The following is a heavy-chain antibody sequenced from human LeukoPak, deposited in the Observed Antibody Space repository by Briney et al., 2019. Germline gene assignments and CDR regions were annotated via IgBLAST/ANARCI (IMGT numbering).Heavy chain of an antibody. CDR2: IKQDGSEK. D-gene: IGHD3-10*01. CDR3: ARAGYGSGSYSHPIDY. CDR1: GFTFSSYW. Sequence: PGGSLRLSCAASGFTFSSYWMSWVRQAPGKGLEWVANIKQDGSEKYYVDSVKGRFTISRDDAKNSLYLQMNSLRAEDTAVYYCARAGYGSGSYSHPIDYWGQGTLVTVYS. J-gene: IGHJ4*02. V-gene: IGHV3-7*03.